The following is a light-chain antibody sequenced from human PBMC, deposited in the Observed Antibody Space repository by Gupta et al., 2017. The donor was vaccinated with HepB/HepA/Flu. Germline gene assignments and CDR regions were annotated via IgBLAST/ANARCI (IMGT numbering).Light chain of an antibody. V-gene: IGKV3-15*01. CDR3: QQDNCWPCI. CDR2: GAS. CDR1: ESVSSN. J-gene: IGKJ2*02. Sequence: EIEMTQSPATLSVSPGESATLSCRASESVSSNLAWYQQKPGQVPRLLIYGASTRATGVAARFSGSGSGTEFTLTISRLQPEDFAVYYCQQDNCWPCIFGQGTKLEI.